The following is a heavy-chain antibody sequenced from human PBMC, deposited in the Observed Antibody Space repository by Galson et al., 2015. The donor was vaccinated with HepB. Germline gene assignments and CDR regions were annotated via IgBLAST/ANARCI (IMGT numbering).Heavy chain of an antibody. V-gene: IGHV3-30*03. Sequence: SLRLSCATSGFTLFSYAMQWVRQAPGKGLEWVADISNSGETKYYSDSVKGRFFISRDNSKNTVHLQMNSLRGEDTAVYFCARVERDYDYYKYFGIDVWGQGTTVIVSS. CDR1: GFTLFSYA. CDR3: ARVERDYDYYKYFGIDV. CDR2: ISNSGETK. J-gene: IGHJ6*02. D-gene: IGHD4-17*01.